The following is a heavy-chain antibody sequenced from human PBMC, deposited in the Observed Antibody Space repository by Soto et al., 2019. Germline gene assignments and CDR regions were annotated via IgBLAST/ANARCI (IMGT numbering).Heavy chain of an antibody. Sequence: SETLSLTCTVSGGSIGSYYWSWIRQPPGKGLEWIGYIYYSGSTNYNPSLKSRVTISVDTSKNQFSLKLSSVTAADTAVYYCARWAGYYYYYGMDVWGQGTTVTVSS. J-gene: IGHJ6*02. CDR3: ARWAGYYYYYGMDV. V-gene: IGHV4-59*01. CDR1: GGSIGSYY. CDR2: IYYSGST.